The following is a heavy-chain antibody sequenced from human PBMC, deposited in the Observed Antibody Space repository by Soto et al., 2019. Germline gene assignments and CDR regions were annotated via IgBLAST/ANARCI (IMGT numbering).Heavy chain of an antibody. CDR1: SGSFSGHN. CDR3: AALSSSWYGMDV. Sequence: SETLTLTSAVYSGSFSGHNWNWIRQPPGKGLEWIGEINQSGSTNYNPSLKSRVTISLETSKNQFSLKLSSVTAADTAVYYCAALSSSWYGMDVWGQGTKVT. V-gene: IGHV4-34*01. D-gene: IGHD6-13*01. CDR2: INQSGST. J-gene: IGHJ6*02.